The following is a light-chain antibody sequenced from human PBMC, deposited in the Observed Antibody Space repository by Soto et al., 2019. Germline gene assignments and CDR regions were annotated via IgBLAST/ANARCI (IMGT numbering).Light chain of an antibody. V-gene: IGLV2-14*01. Sequence: QSALTQPASVSGSLGQSITISCTGTTSDVGGYNYVSWYQQHPGKAPILMIYEVTNRPSGVSNRFSGSKSGNTASLTISGLQVEDEAEYFCKSYAGSNTYVFGSGTKLTVL. J-gene: IGLJ1*01. CDR3: KSYAGSNTYV. CDR1: TSDVGGYNY. CDR2: EVT.